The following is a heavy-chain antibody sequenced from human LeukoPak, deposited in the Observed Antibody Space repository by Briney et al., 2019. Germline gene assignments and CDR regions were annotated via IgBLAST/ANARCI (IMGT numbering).Heavy chain of an antibody. J-gene: IGHJ4*02. CDR2: INRRGHT. V-gene: IGHV3-43*01. D-gene: IGHD3-10*01. CDR1: GFTFDRFT. CDR3: AKPNAGDIPLWDY. Sequence: GGSLRLSCAASGFTFDRFTIHWVRQTPGKGLEWVSLINRRGHTFYADSVKGRFTISRDNAKNSLYLQMNSLRAEDTAVYYCAKPNAGDIPLWDYWGQGTLVTVSS.